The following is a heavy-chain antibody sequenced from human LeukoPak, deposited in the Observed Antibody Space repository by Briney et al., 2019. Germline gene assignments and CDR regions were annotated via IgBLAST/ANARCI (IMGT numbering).Heavy chain of an antibody. CDR1: GFTFSSYV. CDR3: ARDPVATIPTYYYYYMDV. Sequence: GGSLRLSCAASGFTFSSYVMNWVRQAPGKGLEWVSYISSSGSTIYYADAVKGRFTISRDNAKNSLYLQMNSLRAEDTAVYYCARDPVATIPTYYYYYMDVWGKGTTVTVSS. CDR2: ISSSGSTI. J-gene: IGHJ6*03. D-gene: IGHD5-12*01. V-gene: IGHV3-48*03.